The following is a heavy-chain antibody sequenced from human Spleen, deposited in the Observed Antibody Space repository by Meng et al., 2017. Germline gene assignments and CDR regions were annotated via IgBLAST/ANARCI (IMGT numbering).Heavy chain of an antibody. D-gene: IGHD3-22*01. V-gene: IGHV4-31*01. Sequence: QVQLQEPGPGLVKPSPTLSLTCTVSGGSISSGGYYWSWIRQHPGKGLEWIGYIYYSGSTYYNPSLKSLVTISLDTSKNHFSLKLTSVTAADTAVYYCARGMSYSDAARAYWGQGTLVTVSS. J-gene: IGHJ4*02. CDR3: ARGMSYSDAARAY. CDR1: GGSISSGGYY. CDR2: IYYSGST.